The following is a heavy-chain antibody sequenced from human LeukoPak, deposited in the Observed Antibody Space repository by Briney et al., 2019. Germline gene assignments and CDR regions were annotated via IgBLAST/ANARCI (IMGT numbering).Heavy chain of an antibody. J-gene: IGHJ4*02. D-gene: IGHD6-13*01. Sequence: ASVKVSCKASGYTFTSYDINWVRQATGQGLEWMGWMNPNCGNTGYAQKFQGRVTMTRNTSISTAYMELSSLRSEDTAVYYCATQARGIAAADPFDYWGQGTLVTVSS. CDR1: GYTFTSYD. CDR3: ATQARGIAAADPFDY. CDR2: MNPNCGNT. V-gene: IGHV1-8*01.